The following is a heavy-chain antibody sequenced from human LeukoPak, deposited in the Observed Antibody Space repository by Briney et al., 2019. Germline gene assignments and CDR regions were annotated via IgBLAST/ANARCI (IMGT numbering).Heavy chain of an antibody. Sequence: SETLSLTCTVSGGSISSYYWSWIRQPPGKGLEWIGYIYYSGTTNYNPSLESRVTISVDTSKNQFSLKLSSVTAADTAVYYCASFPGTSRFEYWGQGTLVTVSS. V-gene: IGHV4-59*01. CDR1: GGSISSYY. D-gene: IGHD1-26*01. CDR3: ASFPGTSRFEY. J-gene: IGHJ4*02. CDR2: IYYSGTT.